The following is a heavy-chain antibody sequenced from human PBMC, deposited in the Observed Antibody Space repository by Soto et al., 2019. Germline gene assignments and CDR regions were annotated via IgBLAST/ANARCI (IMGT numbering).Heavy chain of an antibody. CDR1: GASLSSGSYY. V-gene: IGHV4-61*01. Sequence: PSETLSLTCTVSGASLSSGSYYWSWIRQPPGKGLELIGYFYYTGTTKYNPSLESRVTISADTSKNQFSLNLTSVTAADTAVYYCARISYWVKDFWGQGALVTVSS. D-gene: IGHD2-8*02. CDR2: FYYTGTT. J-gene: IGHJ4*02. CDR3: ARISYWVKDF.